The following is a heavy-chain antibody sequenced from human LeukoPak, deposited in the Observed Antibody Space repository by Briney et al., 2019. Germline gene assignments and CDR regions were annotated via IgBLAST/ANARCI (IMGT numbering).Heavy chain of an antibody. CDR1: GFTFSSYA. CDR3: AKPGYSSGWYVYFDY. Sequence: RLSCAAXGFTFSSYAMSWVRQAPGKGLEWVSXXSGSGGSTYYADSVKGRFTISRDNSKNTLYLQMNSLRAEDTAVYYCAKPGYSSGWYVYFDYWGQGTLVTVSS. V-gene: IGHV3-23*01. J-gene: IGHJ4*02. CDR2: XSGSGGST. D-gene: IGHD6-19*01.